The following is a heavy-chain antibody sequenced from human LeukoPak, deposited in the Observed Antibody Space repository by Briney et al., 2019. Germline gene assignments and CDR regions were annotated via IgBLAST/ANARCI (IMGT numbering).Heavy chain of an antibody. CDR3: ARVGGSSWYPLDY. D-gene: IGHD6-13*01. Sequence: SVKVSCKASGGTFSSYAISWVRQAPGQGLEWMGGIIPIFGTANYAQKFQGRVTITAGESTSTAYMELSSLRSEDTAVYYCARVGGSSWYPLDYWGQGTLVTVSS. J-gene: IGHJ4*02. V-gene: IGHV1-69*13. CDR1: GGTFSSYA. CDR2: IIPIFGTA.